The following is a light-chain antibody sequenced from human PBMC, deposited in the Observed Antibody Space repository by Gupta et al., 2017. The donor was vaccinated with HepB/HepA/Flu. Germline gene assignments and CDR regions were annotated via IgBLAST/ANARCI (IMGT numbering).Light chain of an antibody. CDR2: RNN. CDR3: ATWDDSLSGRTWV. Sequence: QSVVTQPPSASVTPGQRVTISCSGRSSNIGSNYVYWYQQLPGTAPKLLIYRNNQRPSGVPARFSGSKSGTSVSLAISGLRSEDEAEYYCATWDDSLSGRTWVFGGGTKLTVL. CDR1: SSNIGSNY. V-gene: IGLV1-47*01. J-gene: IGLJ3*02.